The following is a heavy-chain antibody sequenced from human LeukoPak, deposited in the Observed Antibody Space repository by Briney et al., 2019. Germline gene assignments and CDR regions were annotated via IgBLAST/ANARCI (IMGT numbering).Heavy chain of an antibody. CDR3: ARPVRGGDCCAPFDY. CDR2: INPNSGGT. Sequence: ASVKVSCKASGYTFTGYYMHWVRQAPGQGLEWMGWINPNSGGTNYAQKFQGRVTMTRDTSISTAYMELSRLRSDDTAVYYCARPVRGGDCCAPFDYWGQGTLVTVSS. V-gene: IGHV1-2*02. D-gene: IGHD2-21*01. J-gene: IGHJ4*02. CDR1: GYTFTGYY.